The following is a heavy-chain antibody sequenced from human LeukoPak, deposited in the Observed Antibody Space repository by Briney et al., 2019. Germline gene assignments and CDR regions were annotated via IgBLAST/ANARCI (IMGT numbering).Heavy chain of an antibody. CDR2: IHYSGST. V-gene: IGHV4-59*01. CDR3: ASLLTYFDY. Sequence: SETLSLTCTVSGGSISNYYWSWIRQPPGKGLEWIGYIHYSGSTNYNPSLKSRVTISVDTSKNQVSLKLSSVTAADTAVYYCASLLTYFDYWGQGTLVTVSS. J-gene: IGHJ4*02. CDR1: GGSISNYY.